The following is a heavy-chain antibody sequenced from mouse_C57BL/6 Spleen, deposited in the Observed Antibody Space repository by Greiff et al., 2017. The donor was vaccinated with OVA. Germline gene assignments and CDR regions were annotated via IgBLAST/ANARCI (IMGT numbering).Heavy chain of an antibody. Sequence: EVKLVESGGDLVKPGGSLKLSCAASGFTFSSYGMSWVRQTPDKRLEWVATISSGGSYTYYPDSVKGRFTISRDNAKNTLYLQMSSLKSEDTAMYYCARLFYSYAMDYWGQGTSVTVSS. CDR1: GFTFSSYG. J-gene: IGHJ4*01. D-gene: IGHD2-1*01. CDR3: ARLFYSYAMDY. V-gene: IGHV5-6*01. CDR2: ISSGGSYT.